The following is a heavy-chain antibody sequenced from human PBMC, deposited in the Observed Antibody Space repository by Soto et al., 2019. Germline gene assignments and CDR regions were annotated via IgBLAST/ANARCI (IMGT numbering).Heavy chain of an antibody. J-gene: IGHJ4*02. D-gene: IGHD4-17*01. CDR1: GFAFSTYA. CDR2: MSYDGSNK. V-gene: IGHV3-30*18. CDR3: AKDPGYGDYEDYFDY. Sequence: QVQLVESGGGVVQPGRSLRLSCAASGFAFSTYAMHWVRQAPGKGLEWVAVMSYDGSNKYYADSVKGRFTISRDNSKNTLYLQMNSLRTEDTAVYHCAKDPGYGDYEDYFDYWGQGTLVTVSS.